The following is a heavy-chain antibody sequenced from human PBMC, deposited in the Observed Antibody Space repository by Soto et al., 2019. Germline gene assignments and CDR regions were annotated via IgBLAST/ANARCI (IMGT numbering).Heavy chain of an antibody. D-gene: IGHD3-10*01. CDR2: VYYNGNT. J-gene: IGHJ4*02. CDR3: ARALRGDY. V-gene: IGHV4-59*01. CDR1: GCSIINFY. Sequence: SETLSLPCPVSGCSIINFYWSWIRQPPGKGLEWIGYVYYNGNTNYNPSLKSRVTMSVDTSKNQFSLKVRSVTAADTAVYYCARALRGDYWGRGTLVTVSS.